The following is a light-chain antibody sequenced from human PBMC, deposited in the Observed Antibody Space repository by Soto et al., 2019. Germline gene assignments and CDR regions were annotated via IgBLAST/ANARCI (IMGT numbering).Light chain of an antibody. CDR2: GNS. Sequence: QSVLTQPPSVSGAPGQRVTISCTGSSSNIGAGYDVHWYQQLPGTAPKLLIYGNSNRPSGVPDRFSGSKSGTSASRAITGLQAEDEADYYCQSHDSSLSAFYVFGTGTKVTVL. CDR1: SSNIGAGYD. CDR3: QSHDSSLSAFYV. J-gene: IGLJ1*01. V-gene: IGLV1-40*01.